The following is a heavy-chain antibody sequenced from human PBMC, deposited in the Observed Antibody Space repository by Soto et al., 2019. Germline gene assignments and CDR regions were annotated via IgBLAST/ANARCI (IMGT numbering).Heavy chain of an antibody. J-gene: IGHJ6*02. Sequence: QVTLKESGPVLVKPTETLTLTCTVSGFSLTTGRMGVSWIRQSPGKALEWLAHIFSDNERSYSTSLKGILTISKDNTGSQVDQRMTNIDPLDSGKYNCVRVNADSYQFTYGMDVWGQGTTVTVSS. D-gene: IGHD4-17*01. CDR3: VRVNADSYQFTYGMDV. V-gene: IGHV2-26*01. CDR2: IFSDNER. CDR1: GFSLTTGRMG.